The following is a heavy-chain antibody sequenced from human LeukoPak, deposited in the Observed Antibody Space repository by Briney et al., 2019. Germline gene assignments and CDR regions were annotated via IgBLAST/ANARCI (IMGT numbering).Heavy chain of an antibody. V-gene: IGHV1-58*01. J-gene: IGHJ4*02. D-gene: IGHD6-25*01. CDR1: GFTFTSSA. CDR2: IVVGSGNA. Sequence: PSVKVSCKASGFTFTSSAVQWVRQARGQRLEWIGWIVVGSGNANYAQKFQERVTITRDMSTSTAYMELRSLRSDDTAVYYCARRGIAARKYYFDYWGQGTLVTVSS. CDR3: ARRGIAARKYYFDY.